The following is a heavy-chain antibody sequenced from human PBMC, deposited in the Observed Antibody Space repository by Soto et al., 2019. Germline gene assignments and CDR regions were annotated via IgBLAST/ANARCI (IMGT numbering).Heavy chain of an antibody. J-gene: IGHJ6*02. D-gene: IGHD6-6*01. CDR3: ARDGGIAARHYYGMDV. CDR1: GFTFSSYG. V-gene: IGHV3-30*03. CDR2: ISYDGSNK. Sequence: PGGSLRLSCAASGFTFSSYGMHWVRQAPGKGLEWVAVISYDGSNKYYADSVKGRFTISRDNSKNTLYLQMNSLKTEDTAVYYCARDGGIAARHYYGMDVWGQGTTVTVSS.